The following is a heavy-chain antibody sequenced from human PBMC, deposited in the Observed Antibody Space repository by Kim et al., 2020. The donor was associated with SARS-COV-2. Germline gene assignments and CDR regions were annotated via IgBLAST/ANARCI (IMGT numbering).Heavy chain of an antibody. J-gene: IGHJ6*02. CDR2: ISSSSSTI. CDR3: AREEPYYYGSGPRDYYYYYGMDV. V-gene: IGHV3-48*02. CDR1: GFTFSSYS. Sequence: GGSLRLSCAASGFTFSSYSMNWVRQAPGKGLEWVSYISSSSSTIYYADSVKGRFTISRDNAKNSLYLQMNSLRDEDTAVYYCAREEPYYYGSGPRDYYYYYGMDVWGQGTTVTVSS. D-gene: IGHD3-10*01.